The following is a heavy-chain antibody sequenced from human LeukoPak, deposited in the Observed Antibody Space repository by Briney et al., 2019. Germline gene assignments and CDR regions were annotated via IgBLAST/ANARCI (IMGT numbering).Heavy chain of an antibody. V-gene: IGHV1-18*01. CDR3: ARGPLWFGDFPNFDY. CDR2: ISAYNGNT. D-gene: IGHD3-10*01. J-gene: IGHJ4*02. CDR1: GYTFTSYG. Sequence: ASVKASCKASGYTFTSYGISWVRQAPGQGLEWMGWISAYNGNTDYAQKLQGRVTMTTDTSTSTAYMELRSLRSDDTAVYYCARGPLWFGDFPNFDYWGQGTLVTVSS.